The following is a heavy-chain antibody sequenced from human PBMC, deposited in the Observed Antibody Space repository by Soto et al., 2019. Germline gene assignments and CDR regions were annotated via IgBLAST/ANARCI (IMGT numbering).Heavy chain of an antibody. CDR2: IYHSGST. J-gene: IGHJ4*02. Sequence: PSETLSLTCAVSGGSISSGGYSWGWIRQPPGKGLEWIGYIYHSGSTYYNPSLKSRVTISVDRSKNQFSLKLSSVTAADTAVYYCARNSGYYKCFDYWGQGTLVTVSS. CDR1: GGSISSGGYS. V-gene: IGHV4-30-2*01. D-gene: IGHD3-22*01. CDR3: ARNSGYYKCFDY.